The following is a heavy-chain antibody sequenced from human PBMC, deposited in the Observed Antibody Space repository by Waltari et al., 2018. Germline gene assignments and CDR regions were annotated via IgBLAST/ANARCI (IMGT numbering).Heavy chain of an antibody. CDR1: GGSINTRTYY. V-gene: IGHV4-39*07. D-gene: IGHD3-10*01. Sequence: QVLLQESGPRLVKASEALSLTCTVSGGSINTRTYYWAWIRQPPGKGLEWVGHVDYSGATYFNPSRGSRGTLSVDTSKNQFFLKLKSVTAADTAVYFCARVGSGDFQWTFFDNWGQGTRVTVSS. CDR2: VDYSGAT. J-gene: IGHJ4*01. CDR3: ARVGSGDFQWTFFDN.